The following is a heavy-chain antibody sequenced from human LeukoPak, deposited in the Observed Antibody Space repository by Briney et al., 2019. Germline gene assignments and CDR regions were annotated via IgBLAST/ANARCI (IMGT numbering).Heavy chain of an antibody. V-gene: IGHV4-59*08. CDR1: GGSITSYY. CDR3: VRGRYDTSGYPDDY. J-gene: IGHJ4*02. CDR2: IYYSGST. Sequence: SETLSLTCTVSGGSITSYYWGWFRQPPGKGLEWIGYIYYSGSTNYNPSLKSRVTISVDTSKNQFSLKLSSVTAADTAVYYCVRGRYDTSGYPDDYWGQGTLVTVSS. D-gene: IGHD3-22*01.